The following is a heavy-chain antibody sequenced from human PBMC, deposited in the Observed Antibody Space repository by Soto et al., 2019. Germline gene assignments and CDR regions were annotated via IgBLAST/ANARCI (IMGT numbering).Heavy chain of an antibody. CDR3: ARDLWVEPELYYYGMDV. CDR2: IYYSGST. V-gene: IGHV4-30-4*08. D-gene: IGHD1-1*01. Sequence: SETLSLTCTVSGGSISSGNYFWSWIRQHPGKGLEWIGYIYYSGSTYYNPSLKSRVTISVDTSKNQFSLRLTSVTAADTAVYYCARDLWVEPELYYYGMDVWGQGTTVTV. CDR1: GGSISSGNYF. J-gene: IGHJ6*02.